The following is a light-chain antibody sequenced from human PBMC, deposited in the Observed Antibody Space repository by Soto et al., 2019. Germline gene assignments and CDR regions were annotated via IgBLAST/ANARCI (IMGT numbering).Light chain of an antibody. CDR3: AAWDDSLSGHVV. CDR2: RNN. CDR1: SSNIGSNY. Sequence: QAVVTQPPSASGTPGQRVTISCSGSSSNIGSNYAYWYQQLPGTAPKLLIYRNNQRPSGVPDRFSGSKSGTSASLAISGLRSEDEADYYCAAWDDSLSGHVVFGGGTKVTVL. J-gene: IGLJ2*01. V-gene: IGLV1-47*01.